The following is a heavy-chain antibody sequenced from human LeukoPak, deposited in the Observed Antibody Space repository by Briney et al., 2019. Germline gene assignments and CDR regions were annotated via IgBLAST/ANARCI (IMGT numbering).Heavy chain of an antibody. CDR3: ARTYYDFWSGYYSHEGNPFDY. CDR2: ISPSGGIT. D-gene: IGHD3-3*01. V-gene: IGHV3-23*01. Sequence: GGTLRLSCAASGFTFSSHGMNWVRQAPGKGLEWVSGISPSGGITYYTDSVKGRFTISRDNSKNTVSLQMNSLRAEDTAVYYCARTYYDFWSGYYSHEGNPFDYWGQGTLVTVSS. CDR1: GFTFSSHG. J-gene: IGHJ4*02.